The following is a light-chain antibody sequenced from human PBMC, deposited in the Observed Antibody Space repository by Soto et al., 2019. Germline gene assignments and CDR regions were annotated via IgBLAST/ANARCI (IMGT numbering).Light chain of an antibody. V-gene: IGKV3D-15*01. CDR3: QQYNNWPPT. CDR2: GAS. Sequence: EIVMTQAPATLSVSPGERATLSCRASQSVSGNLAWYQQKPGQAPRLLIYGASTRATGIPARFSGSGSGTEFTLTLSSLQSEDFAVYYCQQYNNWPPTFGQGTKVEIK. CDR1: QSVSGN. J-gene: IGKJ1*01.